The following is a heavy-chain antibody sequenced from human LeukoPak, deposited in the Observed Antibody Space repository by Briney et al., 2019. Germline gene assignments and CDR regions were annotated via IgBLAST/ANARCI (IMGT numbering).Heavy chain of an antibody. CDR2: ISGSNGNT. CDR3: ARSGRGTYYYFDL. D-gene: IGHD1-26*01. Sequence: AAVKVSCKASGYSFTRYGISWVRQAPGQGLEWMGWISGSNGNTNYAQKFQGRVTMTIDTSTGTAYMDLRNLRFDDTAVYFCARSGRGTYYYFDLWGQGTLVTVSS. CDR1: GYSFTRYG. V-gene: IGHV1-18*01. J-gene: IGHJ4*02.